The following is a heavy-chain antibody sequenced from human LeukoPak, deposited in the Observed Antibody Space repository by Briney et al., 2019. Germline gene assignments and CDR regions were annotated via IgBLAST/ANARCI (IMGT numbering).Heavy chain of an antibody. V-gene: IGHV1-8*03. CDR2: VNPDSGDT. CDR3: ARGASRSFDL. D-gene: IGHD3-9*01. Sequence: GASVKLSCKASGYTFTRYDTNRVRRATGQRLEGMGWVNPDSGDTGYTQKFQGRLIITRSASTNTAYMELSSLRSGDTAVYFCARGASRSFDLWGQGTLITVSS. J-gene: IGHJ4*02. CDR1: GYTFTRYD.